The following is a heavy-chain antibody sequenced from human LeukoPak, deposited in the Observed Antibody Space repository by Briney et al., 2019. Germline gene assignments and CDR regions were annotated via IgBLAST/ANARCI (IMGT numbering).Heavy chain of an antibody. V-gene: IGHV3-11*01. J-gene: IGHJ4*02. Sequence: PGGSLRLSCAASGFTFSDYYMSWIRQAPGKGLEWVSYISSSGSTIYYADSVKGRFTISRDNSKNTLYLQMNSLRAEDTAVYYCAKVPSSGWYVIDYWGQGTLVTVSS. CDR3: AKVPSSGWYVIDY. CDR1: GFTFSDYY. CDR2: ISSSGSTI. D-gene: IGHD6-19*01.